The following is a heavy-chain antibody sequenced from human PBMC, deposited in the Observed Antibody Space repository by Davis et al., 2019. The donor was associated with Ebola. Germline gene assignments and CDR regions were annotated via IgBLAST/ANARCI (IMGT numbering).Heavy chain of an antibody. CDR2: INAHNDDT. Sequence: ASVKVSCKASGYTFTDYYIHWVRQAPGQGLEWMGRINAHNDDTNYAPKFQGRITMTRDTPIRTAYMELSRLRSDDTAVYYCTRENYDNSGYYSGSFDSWGQGTLVTVSS. D-gene: IGHD3-22*01. V-gene: IGHV1-2*06. CDR1: GYTFTDYY. CDR3: TRENYDNSGYYSGSFDS. J-gene: IGHJ4*02.